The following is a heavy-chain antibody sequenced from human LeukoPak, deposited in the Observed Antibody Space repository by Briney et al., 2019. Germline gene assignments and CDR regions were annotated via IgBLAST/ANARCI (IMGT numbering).Heavy chain of an antibody. D-gene: IGHD2-8*01. CDR1: GASLNGHY. CDR3: AQNGQSGFSFDP. J-gene: IGHJ5*02. V-gene: IGHV4-34*01. CDR2: GSDVGGT. Sequence: SETLSLTCAVYGASLNGHYWSWIRQPPGKGLEWIGEGSDVGGTKYNPSLKSRVTISADTSKNQFSLKLSSVTAADTAVYYCAQNGQSGFSFDPWGQGTLVTASP.